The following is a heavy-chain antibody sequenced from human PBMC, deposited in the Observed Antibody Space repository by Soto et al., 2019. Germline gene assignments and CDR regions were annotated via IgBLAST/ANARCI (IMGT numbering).Heavy chain of an antibody. V-gene: IGHV4-4*02. D-gene: IGHD2-2*01. Sequence: QVQLQESGPGLVKPSGTLSLTCAVSGGSISSSNWWSWVRQPPGKGLEWIGEIYHSGSTNYNPSLKSRVTISVDKSKNQFSLKLSSVTAADTAVYYCAREPLYCSSTSCYSAYYYGMDVWGQGTTVTVSS. J-gene: IGHJ6*02. CDR3: AREPLYCSSTSCYSAYYYGMDV. CDR2: IYHSGST. CDR1: GGSISSSNW.